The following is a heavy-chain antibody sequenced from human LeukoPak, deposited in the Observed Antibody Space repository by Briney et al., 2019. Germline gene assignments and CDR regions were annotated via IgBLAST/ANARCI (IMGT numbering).Heavy chain of an antibody. J-gene: IGHJ4*02. D-gene: IGHD1-7*01. V-gene: IGHV3-23*01. CDR1: GFRFSSYA. Sequence: GGSLRLARAASGFRFSSYAMSWVRQAPGKGLEWVSAISGSGVSTYYADSVKGRFTVSRDNSKNTLYLQMSSLRAEDTAVYYCAKDERNWNYNLASQTYDWGQGTLVTVSS. CDR3: AKDERNWNYNLASQTYD. CDR2: ISGSGVST.